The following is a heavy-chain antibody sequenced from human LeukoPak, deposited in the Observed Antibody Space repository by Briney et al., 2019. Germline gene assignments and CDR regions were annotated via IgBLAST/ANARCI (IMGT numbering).Heavy chain of an antibody. Sequence: GGSLRLSCAASGFTFSSYAMSWVRQGPGKGLEWVSAISGSGGSTYYADSVKGRFTISRDNSKNTLYLQMNSLRAEDTAVYYRAIKLAAAGTWSFGYWGQGTLVTVSS. V-gene: IGHV3-23*01. D-gene: IGHD6-13*01. CDR3: AIKLAAAGTWSFGY. J-gene: IGHJ4*02. CDR2: ISGSGGST. CDR1: GFTFSSYA.